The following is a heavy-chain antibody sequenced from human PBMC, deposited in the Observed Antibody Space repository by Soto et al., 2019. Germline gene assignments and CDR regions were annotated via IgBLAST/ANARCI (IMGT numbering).Heavy chain of an antibody. V-gene: IGHV1-8*01. D-gene: IGHD5-12*01. CDR2: MNPNSGNT. CDR1: GYTFTSYD. Sequence: ASVKVSCKASGYTFTSYDINWVRQATGQGLEWMGWMNPNSGNTGYAQKFQGRVTMTRNTSISTAYMELSSLRSEDTAVYYCARLASGYDRLIHYYGMDVWGQGTTVTVSS. CDR3: ARLASGYDRLIHYYGMDV. J-gene: IGHJ6*02.